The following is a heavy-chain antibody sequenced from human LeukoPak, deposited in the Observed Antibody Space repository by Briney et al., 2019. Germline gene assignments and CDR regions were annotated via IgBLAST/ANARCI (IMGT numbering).Heavy chain of an antibody. Sequence: SETLSLTCAVYGGSFSNYYWSWIRQPPGKGLEWIGEINDSGTINYNPSLMSRVTISVDKSKNQFSLKFSSGTAADTAVYYCARRWNYGRNYYIDVWGKGDTVSVSS. CDR2: INDSGTI. CDR3: ARRWNYGRNYYIDV. D-gene: IGHD1-7*01. J-gene: IGHJ6*03. V-gene: IGHV4-34*01. CDR1: GGSFSNYY.